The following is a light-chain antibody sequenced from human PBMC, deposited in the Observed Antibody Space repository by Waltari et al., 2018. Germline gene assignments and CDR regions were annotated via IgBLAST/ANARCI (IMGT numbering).Light chain of an antibody. CDR2: ENS. CDR3: QSYDRALSAL. V-gene: IGLV1-40*01. J-gene: IGLJ2*01. CDR1: SSNIGDSY. Sequence: QPVLTQPPSVSGAPGQTVTISCSGSSSNIGDSYVQWYQQLPGTAPKLLIYENSKRPSGISDRFAGSQSGTSGSLTITGLQSEDEADYYCQSYDRALSALFGGGTRLTVL.